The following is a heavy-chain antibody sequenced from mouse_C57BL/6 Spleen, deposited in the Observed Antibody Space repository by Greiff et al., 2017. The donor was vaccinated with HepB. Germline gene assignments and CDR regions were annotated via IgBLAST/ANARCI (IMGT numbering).Heavy chain of an antibody. CDR1: GYTFTSYW. J-gene: IGHJ2*01. CDR2: IDPSDSYT. CDR3: ARFAVVATDDY. D-gene: IGHD1-1*01. V-gene: IGHV1-50*01. Sequence: QVQLQQPGAELVKPGASVKLSCKASGYTFTSYWMQWVKQRPGQGLEWIGEIDPSDSYTNYNQKFKGKATLTVVTSSSTAYMQLSSLTSEDSAVYYCARFAVVATDDYWGQGTTLTVSS.